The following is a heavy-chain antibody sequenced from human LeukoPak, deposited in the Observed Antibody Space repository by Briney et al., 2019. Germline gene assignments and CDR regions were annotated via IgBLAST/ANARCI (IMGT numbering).Heavy chain of an antibody. CDR2: ISSSSSHI. V-gene: IGHV3-21*01. Sequence: GGSLRLSCAASGFTFSSYSMNWVRQAPGKGLEWVSSISSSSSHIYYADSVKGRFTISRDNAKNSLYLQMNSLRAEDTAVYYCARVTSDYDFWSGVYPFDYWGQGTLVTVSS. CDR3: ARVTSDYDFWSGVYPFDY. D-gene: IGHD3-3*01. J-gene: IGHJ4*02. CDR1: GFTFSSYS.